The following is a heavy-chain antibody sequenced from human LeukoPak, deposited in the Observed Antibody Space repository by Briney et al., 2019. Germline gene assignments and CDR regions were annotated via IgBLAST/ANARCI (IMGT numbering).Heavy chain of an antibody. D-gene: IGHD5-12*01. J-gene: IGHJ6*03. CDR2: IWYDGSNK. CDR1: GFTFSSYG. V-gene: IGHV3-33*08. CDR3: ARVPQDAYEVYMDV. Sequence: GGSLRLSRAASGFTFSSYGMHWVRQAPGKGLEWVAVIWYDGSNKYYADSVKGRFTISRDNSKNTLYLQMNSLRAEDTAVYYCARVPQDAYEVYMDVWGKGTTVTVSS.